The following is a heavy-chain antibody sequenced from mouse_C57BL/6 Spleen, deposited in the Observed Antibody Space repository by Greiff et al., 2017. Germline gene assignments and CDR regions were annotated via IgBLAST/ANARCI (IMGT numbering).Heavy chain of an antibody. CDR2: INPGSGGT. V-gene: IGHV1-54*01. J-gene: IGHJ2*01. CDR3: ASKGDDGPFDY. D-gene: IGHD2-3*01. Sequence: QVQLQQSGAELVRPGTSVKVSCKASGYAFTNYLIEWVKQRPGQGLEWIGVINPGSGGTNYNEKFKGKATLTADNSSSTAYMQLSSLTSEDSAVYFCASKGDDGPFDYWGQGTTLTVSS. CDR1: GYAFTNYL.